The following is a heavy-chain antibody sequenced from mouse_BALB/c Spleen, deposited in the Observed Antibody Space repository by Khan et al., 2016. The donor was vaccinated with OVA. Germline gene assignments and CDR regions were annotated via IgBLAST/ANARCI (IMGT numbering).Heavy chain of an antibody. J-gene: IGHJ4*01. D-gene: IGHD2-1*01. CDR2: LWGDGST. V-gene: IGHV2-3*01. CDR3: VKQNYGTLYAMDY. Sequence: VKLLESGPGLVAPSQSLSITCTVSGFSLTSYGVNWVRQPPGKGLEWLGVLWGDGSTNYHSALISRLSISKDNAKSQVFLKLNSLHTDDTATYDCVKQNYGTLYAMDYWGQGTAVTVSS. CDR1: GFSLTSYG.